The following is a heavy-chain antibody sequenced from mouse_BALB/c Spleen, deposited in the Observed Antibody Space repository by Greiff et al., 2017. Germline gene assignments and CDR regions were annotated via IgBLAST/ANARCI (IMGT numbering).Heavy chain of an antibody. CDR2: ISTYYGDA. CDR3: AREGEKRNYFDY. V-gene: IGHV1S137*01. CDR1: GYTFTDYA. Sequence: QVQLKQSGAELVRPGVSVKISCKGSGYTFTDYAMHWVKQSHAKSLEWIGVISTYYGDASYNQKFKGKATMTVDKSSSTAYMELARLTSEDSAIYYCAREGEKRNYFDYWGQGTTLTVSS. J-gene: IGHJ2*01.